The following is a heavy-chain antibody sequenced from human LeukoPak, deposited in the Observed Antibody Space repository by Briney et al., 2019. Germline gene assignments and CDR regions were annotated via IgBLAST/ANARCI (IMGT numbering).Heavy chain of an antibody. CDR2: IYTSGST. J-gene: IGHJ3*02. V-gene: IGHV4-4*07. CDR3: ASRISSIVGATIRAFDI. CDR1: GGSISSYY. D-gene: IGHD1-26*01. Sequence: PSETLSLTCTVSGGSISSYYWSWLRQPAGKGLEWIGRIYTSGSTNYNPSLTSRVTMSVDTSKNQFSLKLSSVTAADTAVYYCASRISSIVGATIRAFDIWGQGTMVTVSS.